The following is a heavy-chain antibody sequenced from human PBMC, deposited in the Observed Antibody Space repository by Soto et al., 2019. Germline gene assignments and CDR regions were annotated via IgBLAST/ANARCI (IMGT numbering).Heavy chain of an antibody. V-gene: IGHV3-23*01. Sequence: GGSLRLSCAASGFTFSSYAMSWVRQAPGKGLEWVSTISGSGDSTYYADSVKGRFTISRDNSKNTLFLEMNSLRAEDTAAYYCVKGSQQWHGYFDYWGQGILVTV. CDR1: GFTFSSYA. CDR3: VKGSQQWHGYFDY. D-gene: IGHD6-19*01. J-gene: IGHJ4*02. CDR2: ISGSGDST.